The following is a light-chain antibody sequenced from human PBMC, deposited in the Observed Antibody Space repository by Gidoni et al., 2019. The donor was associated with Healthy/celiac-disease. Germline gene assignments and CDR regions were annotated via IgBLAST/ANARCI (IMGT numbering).Light chain of an antibody. Sequence: SYELTQPPSVAVSPGQTASITCSGDKLGDKYACWYQQKPGQSPVLVIYQDSKRPSGIPERFSGSTSGNTAPLTISGTQAMDEADYYCQAWDSSPVVFGGGTKLTVL. CDR3: QAWDSSPVV. CDR2: QDS. V-gene: IGLV3-1*01. J-gene: IGLJ2*01. CDR1: KLGDKY.